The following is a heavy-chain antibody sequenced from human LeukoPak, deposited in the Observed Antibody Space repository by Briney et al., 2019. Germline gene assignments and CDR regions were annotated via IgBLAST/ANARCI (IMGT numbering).Heavy chain of an antibody. Sequence: SETLSLTCTVSGGSISSSSYYWGWIRQPPGKGLEWIGSIYYSGSTYYNPSLKSRVTISVDTSKNQISLKLSSVTAADTAVYYCARRTDSSGWSPFDFWGQGTLVTVSS. V-gene: IGHV4-39*01. D-gene: IGHD6-19*01. CDR3: ARRTDSSGWSPFDF. J-gene: IGHJ4*02. CDR1: GGSISSSSYY. CDR2: IYYSGST.